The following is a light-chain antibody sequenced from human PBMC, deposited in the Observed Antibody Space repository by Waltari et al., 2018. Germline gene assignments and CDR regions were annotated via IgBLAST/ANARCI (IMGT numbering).Light chain of an antibody. CDR3: QVWDANNEPGL. V-gene: IGLV3-21*01. CDR2: YDS. J-gene: IGLJ1*01. Sequence: SYVLTQPPSESVAPGETARITCGGNNIGTKSVHWYRQKPGQAPVLVISYDSDRPSGIPERFSGSNSGDTATLTISRVEAGDEADYYCQVWDANNEPGLFGTGTEVTV. CDR1: NIGTKS.